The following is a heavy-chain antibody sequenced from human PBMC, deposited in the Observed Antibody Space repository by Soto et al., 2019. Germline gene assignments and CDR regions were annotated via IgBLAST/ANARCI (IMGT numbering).Heavy chain of an antibody. CDR3: AKEKNFWSGTTAFDS. J-gene: IGHJ5*01. V-gene: IGHV3-23*01. CDR2: ISGSGAST. D-gene: IGHD3-3*01. CDR1: SFTFNMSA. Sequence: EVQMLESGGDLVQPGGSLRLSCADSSFTFNMSAMSWVRQAPGKGLEWVSGISGSGASTYYTDSVKGRFTISRDNSKNTLFLQMDRLSAEDTAVYYCAKEKNFWSGTTAFDSWGQGTPVTVSS.